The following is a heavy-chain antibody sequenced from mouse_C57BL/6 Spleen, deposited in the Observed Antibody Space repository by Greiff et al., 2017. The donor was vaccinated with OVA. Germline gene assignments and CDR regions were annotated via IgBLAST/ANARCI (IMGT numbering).Heavy chain of an antibody. CDR2: IYPGSGST. Sequence: VQLKQSGAELVKPGASVKMSCKASGYTFTSYWITWVKQRPGQGLEWIGDIYPGSGSTNYNEKFKSKATLTVDTSSSTAYMQLSSLTSEDSAVYYCARDDYSNYGWFAYWGQGTLVTVSA. D-gene: IGHD2-5*01. J-gene: IGHJ3*01. CDR1: GYTFTSYW. V-gene: IGHV1-55*01. CDR3: ARDDYSNYGWFAY.